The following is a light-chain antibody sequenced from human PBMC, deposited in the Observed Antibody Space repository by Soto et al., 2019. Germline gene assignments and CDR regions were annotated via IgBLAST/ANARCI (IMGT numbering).Light chain of an antibody. J-gene: IGKJ1*01. CDR2: DAS. CDR1: QSISSW. Sequence: DIQMTQSPSTLSASVGDRVTITCRASQSISSWLAWYQQKPGKAPKLLIYDASSLESGVPSRFSGSGSGTEFTLTLSSLQPDEFATYYCQQYNSYSWTFGQGTKVAIK. V-gene: IGKV1-5*01. CDR3: QQYNSYSWT.